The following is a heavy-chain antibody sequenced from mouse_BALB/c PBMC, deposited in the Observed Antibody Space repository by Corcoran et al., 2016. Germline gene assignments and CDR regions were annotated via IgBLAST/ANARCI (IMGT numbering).Heavy chain of an antibody. CDR3: ARDGSSYDY. V-gene: IGHV3-6*02. Sequence: DVQLQESGAGLVKPSQSRSLTCSFTGYSITSSYYWNWIRQFPGNKLEWMGYISYDGSNNYNPSLKNRISITRDTSKNQFFLKLNSVTTEDTATYYCARDGSSYDYWGQGTTLTVS. CDR2: ISYDGSN. J-gene: IGHJ2*01. D-gene: IGHD1-1*01. CDR1: GYSITSSYY.